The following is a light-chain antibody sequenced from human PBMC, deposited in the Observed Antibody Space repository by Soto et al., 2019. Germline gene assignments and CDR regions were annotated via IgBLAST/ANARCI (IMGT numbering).Light chain of an antibody. CDR2: EVS. CDR1: SSHVGGYDY. CDR3: SSYTSSNTLYV. J-gene: IGLJ1*01. V-gene: IGLV2-14*01. Sequence: QSALTQPASVSGSPGQSITISCTGTSSHVGGYDYVSWYQQHPDKAPKLMIYEVSNRPSGVSSRFSGSKSGNTASLTISGLQAEDEADYYCSSYTSSNTLYVFGTGTKVTVL.